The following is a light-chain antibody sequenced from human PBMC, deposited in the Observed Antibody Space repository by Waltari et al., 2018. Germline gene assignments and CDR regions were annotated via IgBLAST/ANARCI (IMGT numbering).Light chain of an antibody. CDR1: SSDVGSFNR. CDR2: WVT. V-gene: IGLV2-18*02. J-gene: IGLJ3*02. CDR3: SSFTNSNTWV. Sequence: QSALTQPPSVSGSPGQSVTISCTGTSSDVGSFNRVAWYQQPPGTAPKLIIYWVTYRPPGAPDRCSGPRSGNTASLTISGLQAEDEADYYCSSFTNSNTWVFGGGTKLTVL.